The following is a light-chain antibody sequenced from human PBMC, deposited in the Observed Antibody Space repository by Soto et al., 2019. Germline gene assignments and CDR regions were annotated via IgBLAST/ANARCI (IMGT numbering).Light chain of an antibody. CDR2: EGF. CDR1: SSDVGAYNY. Sequence: QSVLTQPASVSGPPGQSITISCTGTSSDVGAYNYVSWYQHHPGKAPRLVIFEGFKRPSGVSNRFSGSKSGSTASLTISGLQAEDEADYYCCSYAGRSTWDVVFGGGTKLTVL. J-gene: IGLJ2*01. CDR3: CSYAGRSTWDVV. V-gene: IGLV2-23*01.